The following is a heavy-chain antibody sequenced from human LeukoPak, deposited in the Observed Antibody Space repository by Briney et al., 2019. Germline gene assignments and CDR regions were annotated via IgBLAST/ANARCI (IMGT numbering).Heavy chain of an antibody. CDR2: ISGSGGST. CDR1: GVTFSSYA. V-gene: IGHV3-23*01. J-gene: IGHJ5*02. D-gene: IGHD1-1*01. Sequence: GGSLRLSCAASGVTFSSYAMSWVRQAPGKGLEWVSAISGSGGSTYYADSVKGRFTIPRDNSKNTLYLQMNSLRAEDTAVYYCAKDRWNDGGDWFDPWGQGTLVTVSS. CDR3: AKDRWNDGGDWFDP.